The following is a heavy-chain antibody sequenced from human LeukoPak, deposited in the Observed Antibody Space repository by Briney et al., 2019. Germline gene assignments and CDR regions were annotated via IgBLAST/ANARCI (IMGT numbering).Heavy chain of an antibody. V-gene: IGHV4-39*07. D-gene: IGHD3-3*01. CDR1: GGSISSSSYY. J-gene: IGHJ6*02. Sequence: SETLSLTCTVSGGSISSSSYYWGWIRQPPGKGLEWIGSIYYSGSTYYNPSLKSRVTISVDTSKNQFSLKLSSVTAADTAVYYCARVYYDFWSGPLPGYYYYGMDVWGQGTTVTVSS. CDR2: IYYSGST. CDR3: ARVYYDFWSGPLPGYYYYGMDV.